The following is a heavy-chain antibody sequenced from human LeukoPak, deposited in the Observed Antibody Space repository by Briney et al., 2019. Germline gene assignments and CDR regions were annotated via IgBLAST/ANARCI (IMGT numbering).Heavy chain of an antibody. D-gene: IGHD3-10*01. CDR3: ARQSRDGSKTRGYYFDY. V-gene: IGHV5-51*01. Sequence: GESLKISCQVSGYIFVNYWIGWVRQMPGKGLESMGIIYPADSDTTYSPSFQGQVTISDDKSISTVYLQWSSLKASDTAMYYCARQSRDGSKTRGYYFDYWGQGTLVTVSS. J-gene: IGHJ4*02. CDR2: IYPADSDT. CDR1: GYIFVNYW.